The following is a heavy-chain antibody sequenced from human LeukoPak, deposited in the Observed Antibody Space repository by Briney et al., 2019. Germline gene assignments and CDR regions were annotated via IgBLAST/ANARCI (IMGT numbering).Heavy chain of an antibody. CDR1: GFTFSSYS. J-gene: IGHJ4*02. V-gene: IGHV3-21*01. D-gene: IGHD6-19*01. CDR3: ARSRGSSGLFDY. Sequence: GGSLRLSCAASGFTFSSYSMNWVRQAPGKGLEWVSSISSSSSYIYYADSVKGRFTISRDNAKNSLYLQMNSLRAEDTAVYYCARSRGSSGLFDYWGQGTLVTVSS. CDR2: ISSSSSYI.